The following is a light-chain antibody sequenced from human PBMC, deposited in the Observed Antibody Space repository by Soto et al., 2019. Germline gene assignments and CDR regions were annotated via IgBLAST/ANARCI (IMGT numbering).Light chain of an antibody. CDR3: QQSYSRPRT. J-gene: IGKJ1*01. Sequence: DIQMTQSPSSLSASVEDRVIITCRASQSISNHLNWYQQKPGKAPKLLIFAASSLQSGVPSRFSGSRSGPDFTLTISSLQPEDFATYYCQQSYSRPRTFGQGTKVDI. CDR1: QSISNH. V-gene: IGKV1-39*01. CDR2: AAS.